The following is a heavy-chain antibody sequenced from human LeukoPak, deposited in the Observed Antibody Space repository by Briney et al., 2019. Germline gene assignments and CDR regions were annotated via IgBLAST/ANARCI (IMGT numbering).Heavy chain of an antibody. D-gene: IGHD5/OR15-5a*01. V-gene: IGHV3-53*01. CDR2: IYSGGST. CDR3: AKISDYSSNFDY. CDR1: GFTVSSNY. J-gene: IGHJ4*02. Sequence: GGSLRLSCAASGFTVSSNYMSWVRQAPGKGLEWVSVIYSGGSTYYADSVKGRFTISRDNSKNTLYPQLNSLRAEDTALYYCAKISDYSSNFDYWGQGTLVTVSS.